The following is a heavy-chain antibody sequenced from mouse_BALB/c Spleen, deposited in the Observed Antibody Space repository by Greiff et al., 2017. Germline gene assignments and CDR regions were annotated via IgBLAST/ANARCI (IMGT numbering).Heavy chain of an antibody. CDR2: IWGDGST. Sequence: VQLQQSGPGLVAPSQSLSITCTVSGFSLTGYGVNWVRQPPGKGLEWLGMIWGDGSTDYNSALKSRLSISKDNSKSQVFLKMNSLQTDDTARYYCARGDYYGISPFAYWGQGTLVTVSA. CDR3: ARGDYYGISPFAY. CDR1: GFSLTGYG. V-gene: IGHV2-6-7*01. D-gene: IGHD1-1*01. J-gene: IGHJ3*01.